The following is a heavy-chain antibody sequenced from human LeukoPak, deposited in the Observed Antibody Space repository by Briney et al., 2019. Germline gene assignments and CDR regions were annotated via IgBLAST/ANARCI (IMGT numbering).Heavy chain of an antibody. CDR3: ARVGPPDRYCSGGSCYSPPFDY. V-gene: IGHV5-51*01. Sequence: GEPLKISCKGSGYSFTSYWIGWVRQMPGKGLEWMGIIYPGDSDTRSSPSFQGQVTISADKSISTAYLQWSSLKASDTAMYYCARVGPPDRYCSGGSCYSPPFDYWGQGTLVTVSS. CDR2: IYPGDSDT. CDR1: GYSFTSYW. J-gene: IGHJ4*02. D-gene: IGHD2-15*01.